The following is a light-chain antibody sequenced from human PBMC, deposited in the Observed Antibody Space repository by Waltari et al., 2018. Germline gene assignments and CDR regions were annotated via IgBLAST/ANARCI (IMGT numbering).Light chain of an antibody. Sequence: QSALTQPASVSGSPGQSITIPCIGTSSDVGGYNYVSWYQQHPGKAPKLMIYEDSNRPSGVSNRFSGSKSGNTASLTISGLQAEDEADYYCSSYTSSSTLVVFGGGTKLTVL. CDR2: EDS. CDR3: SSYTSSSTLVV. V-gene: IGLV2-14*01. CDR1: SSDVGGYNY. J-gene: IGLJ2*01.